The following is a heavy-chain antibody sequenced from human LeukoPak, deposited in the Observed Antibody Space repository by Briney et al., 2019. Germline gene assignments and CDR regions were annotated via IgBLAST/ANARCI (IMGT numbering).Heavy chain of an antibody. CDR2: TNTDKGDT. J-gene: IGHJ5*02. Sequence: ASVKVSCKTSGYTFTSYGISWVRQAPGQGLEWMGWTNTDKGDTDHAQTPQGRVTMTIDTSTSTAYMELRSLRSDDTAVYYCARTLWFGDYEMYDQWGQGTLLTVSS. D-gene: IGHD3-10*01. CDR1: GYTFTSYG. CDR3: ARTLWFGDYEMYDQ. V-gene: IGHV1-18*01.